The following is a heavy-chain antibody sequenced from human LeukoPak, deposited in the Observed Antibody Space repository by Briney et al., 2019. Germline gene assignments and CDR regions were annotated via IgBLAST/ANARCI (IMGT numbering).Heavy chain of an antibody. CDR2: IFYSGGT. CDR3: ARVRRSRLAELDY. CDR1: GGSINTPNYY. J-gene: IGHJ4*02. V-gene: IGHV4-39*07. Sequence: SETLSLTCTVSGGSINTPNYYWGWIRQTPGKGLEWIGNIFYSGGTYYSPSLTSRVTISLDTSRNQFSLKLRSVTATDTAVYYCARVRRSRLAELDYWGQGTLVTVSS. D-gene: IGHD3-16*01.